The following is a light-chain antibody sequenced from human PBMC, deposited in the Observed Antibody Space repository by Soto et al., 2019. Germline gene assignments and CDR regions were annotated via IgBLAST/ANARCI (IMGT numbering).Light chain of an antibody. CDR3: SSYAGSNNWN. Sequence: QSALTQPPSASGSPGQSVTISCTGTSSDVGGYNYVSWYQQHPGKAPKLMIYEVSKRPSGVPDRFSGSKSGNTASLTVSGLQAEDEADDSCSSYAGSNNWNFGTGTKLTVL. J-gene: IGLJ1*01. V-gene: IGLV2-8*01. CDR2: EVS. CDR1: SSDVGGYNY.